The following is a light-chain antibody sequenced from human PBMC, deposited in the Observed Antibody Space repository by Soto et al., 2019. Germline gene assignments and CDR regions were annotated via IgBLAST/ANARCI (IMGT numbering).Light chain of an antibody. CDR2: GIS. CDR1: HTISSSY. Sequence: QSLGTLSVTQGERATLSCRAIHTISSSYLAWYQQKPGQAPRLLMYGISRRATGIPDRFSGSGSGTDFTLTITRLEPEDFAMYYCQQYVTLSPRPFGQGTKAAI. CDR3: QQYVTLSPRP. V-gene: IGKV3-20*01. J-gene: IGKJ1*01.